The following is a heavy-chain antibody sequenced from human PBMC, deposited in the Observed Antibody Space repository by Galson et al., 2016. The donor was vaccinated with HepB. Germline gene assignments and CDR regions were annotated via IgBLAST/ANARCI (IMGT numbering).Heavy chain of an antibody. CDR3: ARDGSEHGRSSGGGMDV. CDR2: IYNDGDT. CDR1: GHIVRSNF. J-gene: IGHJ6*02. V-gene: IGHV3-53*01. Sequence: LRLSCAASGHIVRSNFMTWVRQGPGKGLEWVATIYNDGDTFYADSVKGRFSISRHNSNNILYLQMSNVTPDDTAVYYCARDGSEHGRSSGGGMDVWGQGTTVTVSS. D-gene: IGHD6-6*01.